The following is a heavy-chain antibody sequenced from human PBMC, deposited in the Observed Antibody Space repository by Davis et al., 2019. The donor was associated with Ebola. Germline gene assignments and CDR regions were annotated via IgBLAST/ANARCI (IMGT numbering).Heavy chain of an antibody. Sequence: GESLKISCAASGFTFSSYAMSWVRQAPGKGLEWVSTISNSDGSTYYADSVKGRFTISRDNSKNTLYLQMNSLRDEDTAVYYCARAEYCSSTSCYDTYYYYTDVWGKGTTVTVSS. CDR1: GFTFSSYA. D-gene: IGHD2-2*01. CDR3: ARAEYCSSTSCYDTYYYYTDV. J-gene: IGHJ6*03. CDR2: ISNSDGST. V-gene: IGHV3-23*01.